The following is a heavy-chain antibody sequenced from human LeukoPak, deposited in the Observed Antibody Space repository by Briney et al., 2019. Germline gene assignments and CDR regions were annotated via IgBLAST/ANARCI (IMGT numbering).Heavy chain of an antibody. CDR1: GYSFTSYW. CDR3: ARHSHIAVADDDAFDI. D-gene: IGHD6-19*01. J-gene: IGHJ3*02. CDR2: IYPGDSDT. Sequence: GESLKISCKGSGYSFTSYWIGWVRQMPGKGLEWMGIIYPGDSDTRYSPSFQGQVTISADKSISTAYLQWSSLKASDTAMYYCARHSHIAVADDDAFDIWGQGTMVTVSS. V-gene: IGHV5-51*01.